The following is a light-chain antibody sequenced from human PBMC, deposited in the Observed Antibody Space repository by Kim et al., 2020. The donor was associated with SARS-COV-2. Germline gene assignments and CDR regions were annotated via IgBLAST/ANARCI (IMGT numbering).Light chain of an antibody. CDR2: YDS. Sequence: APGKTARITCGGNNIGSKSVHWYQQKPGQAPVLVIYYDSDRPSGIPERFSGSNSGNTATLTISRVEAGDEADYYCQVWDSSGDHWVFGGGTQLTVL. CDR1: NIGSKS. CDR3: QVWDSSGDHWV. V-gene: IGLV3-21*04. J-gene: IGLJ3*02.